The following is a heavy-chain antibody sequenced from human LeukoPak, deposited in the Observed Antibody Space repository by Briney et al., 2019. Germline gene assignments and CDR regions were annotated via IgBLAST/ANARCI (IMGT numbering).Heavy chain of an antibody. Sequence: WVRQPPGKGLEWIGSIYYSGSTYYNPSLKSRVAISVETSKNQFSLKLSSVTAADTAVYYCASHSSYVSPFRSWGRGPLVTVSP. CDR3: ASHSSYVSPFRS. CDR2: IYYSGST. J-gene: IGHJ5*02. V-gene: IGHV4-39*01. D-gene: IGHD3-10*02.